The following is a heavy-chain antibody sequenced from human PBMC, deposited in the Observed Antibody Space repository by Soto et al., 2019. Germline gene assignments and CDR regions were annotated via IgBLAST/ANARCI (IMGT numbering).Heavy chain of an antibody. V-gene: IGHV3-9*01. Sequence: EVQLVESGGGLVQPGRSLRLSCAASGFTFDDYAMHWVRQAPGKGLEWVSGISWNSGSIGYADSVKGRFTISRDNAKNFLYLQMNSLRAEDTALYYCAKDAMAQTYYYGMDVWGQGTTVTVSS. CDR1: GFTFDDYA. CDR3: AKDAMAQTYYYGMDV. CDR2: ISWNSGSI. J-gene: IGHJ6*02. D-gene: IGHD5-18*01.